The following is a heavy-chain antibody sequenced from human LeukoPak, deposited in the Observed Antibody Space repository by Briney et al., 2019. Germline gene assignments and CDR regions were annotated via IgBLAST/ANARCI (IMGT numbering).Heavy chain of an antibody. J-gene: IGHJ5*02. CDR3: AREYRLNYDILTGYYDVATNWFDP. Sequence: PGRSLRLSCAASGFIFSSYWMSWVRQAPGKGLEWVANIKQDGSEKYYVDSVKGRFTISRDNAKNSLYLQMNSLRAEDTAVYYCAREYRLNYDILTGYYDVATNWFDPWGQGTLVTVSS. D-gene: IGHD3-9*01. CDR2: IKQDGSEK. V-gene: IGHV3-7*01. CDR1: GFIFSSYW.